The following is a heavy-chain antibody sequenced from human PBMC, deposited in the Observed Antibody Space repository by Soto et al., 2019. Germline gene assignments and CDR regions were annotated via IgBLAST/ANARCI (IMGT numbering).Heavy chain of an antibody. Sequence: GESLKISCKGSGYSFTSYWISWVRQMPGKGLEWMGRIDPIDSYTTYSPSFQGHVTISTDKSINTAYLQMNSLRTEDTALYYCAKDKSNYVGPHDGMDVWGQGTTVTVSS. J-gene: IGHJ6*02. V-gene: IGHV5-10-1*01. CDR1: GYSFTSYW. CDR3: AKDKSNYVGPHDGMDV. CDR2: IDPIDSYT. D-gene: IGHD4-4*01.